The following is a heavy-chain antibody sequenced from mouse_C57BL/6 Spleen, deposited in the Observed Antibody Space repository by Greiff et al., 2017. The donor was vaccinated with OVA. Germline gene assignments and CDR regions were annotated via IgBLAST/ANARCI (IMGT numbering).Heavy chain of an antibody. J-gene: IGHJ4*01. CDR1: GYSFTGYY. Sequence: EVQLQQSGPELVKPGASVKISCKASGYSFTGYYMNWVKQSPEKSLEWIGEINPSTGGTTYNQKFKAKATLTVDKSSSTAYMQLKSLTSEDSAVYYCARGITTVVADAMDYWGQGTSVTVSS. CDR2: INPSTGGT. CDR3: ARGITTVVADAMDY. D-gene: IGHD1-1*01. V-gene: IGHV1-42*01.